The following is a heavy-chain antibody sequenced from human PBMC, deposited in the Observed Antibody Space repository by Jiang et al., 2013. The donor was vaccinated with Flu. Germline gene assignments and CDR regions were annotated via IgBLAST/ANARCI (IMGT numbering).Heavy chain of an antibody. CDR1: GFTFSDYA. V-gene: IGHV3-23*01. CDR3: AKDVYPTALSGYFDS. J-gene: IGHJ4*02. Sequence: QLLESGGNLVQPGGSLRVSCAASGFTFSDYAMNWVRQTPGKGPEWVSGITGSGSRTFYADSVKGRFTISRDNSNNILSLEMSSLTAEDTAIYYCAKDVYPTALSGYFDSWGQGTLVTVS. CDR2: ITGSGSRT. D-gene: IGHD6-19*01.